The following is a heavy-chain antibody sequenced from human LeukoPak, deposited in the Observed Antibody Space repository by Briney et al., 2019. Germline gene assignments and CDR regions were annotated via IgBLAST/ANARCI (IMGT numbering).Heavy chain of an antibody. V-gene: IGHV3-43D*03. CDR3: AKGSGSYPEAIGFDI. CDR1: GFTFDDYA. Sequence: GGSLRLSCAASGFTFDDYAMHWVRQAPGKGLEWVSLISWDGGSTYYADSVKGRFTISRDNSKNSLYLQMNSLRAEDTALYYCAKGSGSYPEAIGFDIWGQGTMVTVSS. D-gene: IGHD1-26*01. CDR2: ISWDGGST. J-gene: IGHJ3*02.